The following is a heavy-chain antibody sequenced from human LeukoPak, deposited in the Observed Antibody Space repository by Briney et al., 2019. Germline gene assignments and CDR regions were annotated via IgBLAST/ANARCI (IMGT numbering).Heavy chain of an antibody. CDR3: ARAYCGGDCYYYYYYYMDV. J-gene: IGHJ6*03. D-gene: IGHD2-21*01. V-gene: IGHV1-18*01. CDR1: GYTFTSYD. Sequence: ASVKVSCKASGYTFTSYDINWVRQAPGQGLEWMGWISAYNGNTNYAQKLQGRVTMTTDTSTSTAYMELRSLRSDDTAVYYCARAYCGGDCYYYYYYYMDVWGKGTTVTVSS. CDR2: ISAYNGNT.